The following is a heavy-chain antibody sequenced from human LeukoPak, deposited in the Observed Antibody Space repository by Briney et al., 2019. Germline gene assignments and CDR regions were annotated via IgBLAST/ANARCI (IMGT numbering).Heavy chain of an antibody. V-gene: IGHV3-21*01. Sequence: GGSLRLSCAASGFAFSNYNIHWVRQAPGKGLEWVSSISSSSKYIYYADSVKGRFTISRDNAKNSLYLQMNSLRAEDTAVYYCARSPSVAGTRSYYYYYYMDVWGKGTTVTVSS. CDR2: ISSSSKYI. CDR3: ARSPSVAGTRSYYYYYYMDV. D-gene: IGHD6-19*01. CDR1: GFAFSNYN. J-gene: IGHJ6*03.